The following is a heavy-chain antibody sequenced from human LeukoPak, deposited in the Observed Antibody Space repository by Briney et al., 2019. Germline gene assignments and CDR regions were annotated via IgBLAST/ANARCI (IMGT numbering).Heavy chain of an antibody. J-gene: IGHJ5*02. CDR1: GFTFSSYN. CDR2: ITSSSTYI. V-gene: IGHV3-21*01. CDR3: AREGLDYWFDP. Sequence: GGSLRLSCAASGFTFSSYNMNWVRQAPGKGLEWVSSITSSSTYIYYADSVKGRFTISRDNAKNSLYLQMNSLRAEDTAVYYCAREGLDYWFDPWGQGTLVTVSS. D-gene: IGHD2-2*03.